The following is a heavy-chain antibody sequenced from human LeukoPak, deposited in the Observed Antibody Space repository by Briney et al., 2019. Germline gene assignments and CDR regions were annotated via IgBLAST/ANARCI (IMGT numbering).Heavy chain of an antibody. V-gene: IGHV3-23*01. Sequence: GGSLRLSCAASGFTFSSYAMSWVRQAPGKGLEWVSAISGSGGSTYYADSVKGRFTIPRDNSKNTLYLQMNSLRAEDTAVYYCAKDRGNSGSYLGEDDAFDIWGQGTMVTVSS. J-gene: IGHJ3*02. CDR2: ISGSGGST. CDR3: AKDRGNSGSYLGEDDAFDI. D-gene: IGHD1-26*01. CDR1: GFTFSSYA.